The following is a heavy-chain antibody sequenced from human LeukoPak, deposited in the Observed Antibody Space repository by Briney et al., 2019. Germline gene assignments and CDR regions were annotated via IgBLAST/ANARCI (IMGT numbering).Heavy chain of an antibody. CDR3: ARGGTMVRGVIPREY. J-gene: IGHJ4*02. CDR1: GGSFSGHF. CDR2: INHGGST. V-gene: IGHV4-34*01. D-gene: IGHD3-10*01. Sequence: SETLSLTCAVYGGSFSGHFWNWIRQAPGKGLEWIGEINHGGSTNYNPSLKNRVTISVDTSKNQFPLKLSSVTAADTAVYYCARGGTMVRGVIPREYWGQGTLVTVSS.